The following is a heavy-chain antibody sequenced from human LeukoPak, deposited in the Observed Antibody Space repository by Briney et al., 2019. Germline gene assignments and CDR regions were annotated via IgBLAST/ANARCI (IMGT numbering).Heavy chain of an antibody. CDR3: ARQLGYCSSTSCYADKVDY. J-gene: IGHJ4*02. D-gene: IGHD2-2*01. Sequence: SETLSLTCTVSGGSISSSSYYWGWIRQPPGKGLEWIGSIYYSGSTHYNPSLKSRVTISVDTSKNQFSLKLSSVTAADTAVYYCARQLGYCSSTSCYADKVDYWGQGNLVTVSS. CDR2: IYYSGST. CDR1: GGSISSSSYY. V-gene: IGHV4-39*01.